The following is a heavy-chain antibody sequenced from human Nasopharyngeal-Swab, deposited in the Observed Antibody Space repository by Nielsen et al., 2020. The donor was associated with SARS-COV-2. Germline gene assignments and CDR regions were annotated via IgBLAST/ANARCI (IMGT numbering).Heavy chain of an antibody. D-gene: IGHD3-10*01. CDR2: IYYSGST. V-gene: IGHV4-30-4*08. Sequence: SETLSLTCTVSGGSISSGEYYWSWIRQPPGKGLEWIGDIYYSGSTYYNPSLKSRLTISGDTSKNQFSLKLNSVTAADTAVYYCARVDTMVRGVIGFESWGQGTLVTVSS. CDR3: ARVDTMVRGVIGFES. J-gene: IGHJ4*02. CDR1: GGSISSGEYY.